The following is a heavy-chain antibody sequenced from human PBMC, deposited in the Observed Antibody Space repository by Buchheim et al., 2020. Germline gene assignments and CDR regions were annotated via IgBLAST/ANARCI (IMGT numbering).Heavy chain of an antibody. CDR2: TSYDGSNK. Sequence: QVQLVESGGGVVQPGRSLRLSCAASGFTSSSYGMHWVRQAPRKGLEWVAVTSYDGSNKYYADSVKGRFTISRDNSKNTLYLQMSSVEAEDAAVYYGAKSEMTTQRGYFDYWGQGTL. D-gene: IGHD5-24*01. J-gene: IGHJ4*02. CDR3: AKSEMTTQRGYFDY. V-gene: IGHV3-30*18. CDR1: GFTSSSYG.